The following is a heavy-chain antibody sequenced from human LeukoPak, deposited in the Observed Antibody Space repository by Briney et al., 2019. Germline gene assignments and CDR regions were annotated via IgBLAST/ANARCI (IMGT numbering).Heavy chain of an antibody. CDR2: IYTSGST. CDR1: GGSISSYY. Sequence: SETLSLTCTVSGGSISSYYWSWIRQPAGKGLEWIGRIYTSGSTNYNPSLKSRVTMSVDTSKNQFSLKLSSVTAADTAVYYCARGDVLLWFGEPITTYFDYWGQGTLVTVSS. D-gene: IGHD3-10*01. J-gene: IGHJ4*02. CDR3: ARGDVLLWFGEPITTYFDY. V-gene: IGHV4-4*07.